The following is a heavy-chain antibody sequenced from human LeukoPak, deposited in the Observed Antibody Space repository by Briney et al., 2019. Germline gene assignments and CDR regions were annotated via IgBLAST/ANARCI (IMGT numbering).Heavy chain of an antibody. CDR2: IYSGGST. J-gene: IGHJ4*02. Sequence: GGSLRLSCAASGFTVSSNYMSWVRQAPGKGLEWVSVIYSGGSTYYADSVKGRFTISRHNSKNTLYLQMNSLRAKDTAVYYCARGDNSGWHGGLTFDYWGQGTLVTVSS. CDR3: ARGDNSGWHGGLTFDY. D-gene: IGHD6-19*01. CDR1: GFTVSSNY. V-gene: IGHV3-53*04.